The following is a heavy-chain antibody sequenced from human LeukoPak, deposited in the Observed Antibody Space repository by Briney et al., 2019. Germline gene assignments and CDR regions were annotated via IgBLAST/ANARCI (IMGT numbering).Heavy chain of an antibody. CDR3: ARRAVAGSTGTFDY. V-gene: IGHV4-39*01. CDR2: IYYSGST. Sequence: SETLSLTCTVSGGSISSSSYYWGWIRQPPGKGLEWIGSIYYSGSTYYNPSLKSRVAISVDTSKNQFSLKLSSVTAADTAVYYCARRAVAGSTGTFDYWGQGTLVTVSS. D-gene: IGHD6-19*01. CDR1: GGSISSSSYY. J-gene: IGHJ4*02.